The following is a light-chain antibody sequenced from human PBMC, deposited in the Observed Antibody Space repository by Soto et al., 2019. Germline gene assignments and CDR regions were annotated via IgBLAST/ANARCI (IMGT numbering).Light chain of an antibody. V-gene: IGKV3-20*01. CDR2: GAS. J-gene: IGKJ2*01. Sequence: ESVLTQSPGSLSLSPGETATLSCRASQSSINNYLAWYQQKPGQAPRLLIYGASIRATAVPDRFSGSGSGTDFTLTITRLEAEDFAVYYCQQYGTSPLLYTFGQGTKLGVK. CDR1: QSSINNY. CDR3: QQYGTSPLLYT.